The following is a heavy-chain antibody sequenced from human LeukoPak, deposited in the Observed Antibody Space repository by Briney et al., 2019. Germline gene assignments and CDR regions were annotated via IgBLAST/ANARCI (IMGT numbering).Heavy chain of an antibody. V-gene: IGHV1-2*02. CDR3: ARGSRAITMVRGAKEFDY. Sequence: ASMKVSCKASGYTFTGYYMHWVRQAPGQGLEWMGWINPNSGGTNYAQKFQGRVTMTRDTSISTAYMELSRLRSDDTAVYYCARGSRAITMVRGAKEFDYWGQGTLVTVSS. J-gene: IGHJ4*02. CDR2: INPNSGGT. CDR1: GYTFTGYY. D-gene: IGHD3-10*01.